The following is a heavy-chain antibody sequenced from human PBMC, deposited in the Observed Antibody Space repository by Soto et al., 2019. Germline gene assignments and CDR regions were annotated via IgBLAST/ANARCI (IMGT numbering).Heavy chain of an antibody. CDR1: GFTFTSYT. V-gene: IGHV3-23*01. J-gene: IGHJ4*02. CDR2: ISGSVGST. D-gene: IGHD6-13*01. CDR3: AKAASSSWKDFDY. Sequence: GGSLSLSCAASGFTFTSYTMNWVRQAPGKGLEWVSAISGSVGSTYYADSVKGRFTISRDNSKNTLYLQMNSLRAEDTAVYYCAKAASSSWKDFDYWGQGTLVTVSS.